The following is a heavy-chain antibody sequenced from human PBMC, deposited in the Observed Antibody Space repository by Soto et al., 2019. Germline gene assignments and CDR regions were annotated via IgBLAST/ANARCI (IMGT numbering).Heavy chain of an antibody. CDR3: AGKGYCSGGSCYSSDYYYYYGMDV. D-gene: IGHD2-15*01. Sequence: QVQLVQSGAEVKKPGSSVKVSCKASGGTFSSYAISWVRQAPGQGLEWMGGIIPIFGTANYAQKFQGRVTITADESTSTADMELSSLRSADTAVYYCAGKGYCSGGSCYSSDYYYYYGMDVWGQGTTFTVSS. J-gene: IGHJ6*02. V-gene: IGHV1-69*01. CDR1: GGTFSSYA. CDR2: IIPIFGTA.